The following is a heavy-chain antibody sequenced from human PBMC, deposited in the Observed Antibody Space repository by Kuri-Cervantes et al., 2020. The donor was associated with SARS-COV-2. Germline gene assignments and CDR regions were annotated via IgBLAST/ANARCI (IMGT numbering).Heavy chain of an antibody. CDR3: AKDKLFRQYYCYMDV. CDR2: ISSSSSYI. D-gene: IGHD2/OR15-2a*01. CDR1: AFTFSSYS. J-gene: IGHJ6*03. V-gene: IGHV3-21*04. Sequence: GESLKISCAASAFTFSSYSMNWVRQAPGKGLEWVSSISSSSSYIYYADSVKGRFTISRDNARNSLYLQMNSLRAEDTALYYCAKDKLFRQYYCYMDVWGKGTTVTVSS.